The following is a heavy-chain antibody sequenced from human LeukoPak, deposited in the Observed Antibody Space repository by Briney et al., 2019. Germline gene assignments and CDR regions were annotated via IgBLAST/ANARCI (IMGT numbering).Heavy chain of an antibody. CDR1: GFTFSTYA. CDR3: ARDREIIAAAGPESAFDI. D-gene: IGHD6-13*01. Sequence: GGSLRLSRAASGFTFSTYAMHWVRQAPGKGLEYVSAISSDGGSTYYANSVKGRFSISRDNSKNTLYLQMNSLRAEDTAVYYCARDREIIAAAGPESAFDIWGQGTMVTVSS. V-gene: IGHV3-64*01. CDR2: ISSDGGST. J-gene: IGHJ3*02.